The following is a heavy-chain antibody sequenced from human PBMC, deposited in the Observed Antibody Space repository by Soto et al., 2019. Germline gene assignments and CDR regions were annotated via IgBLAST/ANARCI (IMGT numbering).Heavy chain of an antibody. CDR3: AKDQEYSGSWSVYYFDY. CDR1: GFTFSSYA. V-gene: IGHV3-23*01. D-gene: IGHD6-13*01. J-gene: IGHJ4*02. Sequence: GGSLRLSCAASGFTFSSYAMSWVRQAPGKGLEWVSAISGSGGSTYYADSVKGRFTISRDNSKNTLYLQMNSLRAEDTAVYYCAKDQEYSGSWSVYYFDYWGQGTLVTVSS. CDR2: ISGSGGST.